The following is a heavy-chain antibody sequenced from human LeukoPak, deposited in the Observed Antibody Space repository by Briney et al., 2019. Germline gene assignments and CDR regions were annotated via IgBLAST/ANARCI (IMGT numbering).Heavy chain of an antibody. CDR3: ARYPHYYGSGSITDDAFDI. CDR1: GGSISSYY. CDR2: IHYSGST. J-gene: IGHJ3*02. Sequence: SETLSLTCTVSGGSISSYYWSWIRQPPRKGLEWIGYIHYSGSTNYNPSLKIRLTLSVDTSKNKFSLKLSFVTAVDTAVYYCARYPHYYGSGSITDDAFDIWGQGTMVTVSS. D-gene: IGHD3-10*01. V-gene: IGHV4-59*08.